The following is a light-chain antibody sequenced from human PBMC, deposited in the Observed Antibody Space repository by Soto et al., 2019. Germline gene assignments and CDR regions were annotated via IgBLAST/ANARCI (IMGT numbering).Light chain of an antibody. V-gene: IGLV2-11*01. CDR2: DVS. CDR3: CSYAGSYTFSYV. J-gene: IGLJ1*01. Sequence: QSALTQPRSVSGSPGQSVTISCTGTSSDVGGYNYVSWYQQHPGKDPKLMIYDVSKRPSGVPDRFSGSKSGNTASLTISGLQAEDEADYYCCSYAGSYTFSYVFGTGTKLTVL. CDR1: SSDVGGYNY.